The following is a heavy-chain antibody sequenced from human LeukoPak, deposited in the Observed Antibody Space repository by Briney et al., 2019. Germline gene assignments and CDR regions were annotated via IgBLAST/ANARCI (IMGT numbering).Heavy chain of an antibody. D-gene: IGHD3-3*01. Sequence: GGSLTLSCAGSGFTFNKNYMNLVRQAPGKGLEWVSVIFSGGNTYYADSVKGRFTISRDISNNTLFLQMNSLRAEDTAVYYCSRGVAMSDWGQGTLVTVS. J-gene: IGHJ4*02. V-gene: IGHV3-53*01. CDR1: GFTFNKNY. CDR3: SRGVAMSD. CDR2: IFSGGNT.